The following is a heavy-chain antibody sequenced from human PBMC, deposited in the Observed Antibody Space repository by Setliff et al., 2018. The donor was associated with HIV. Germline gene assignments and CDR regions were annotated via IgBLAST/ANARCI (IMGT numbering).Heavy chain of an antibody. CDR2: IHSSGST. CDR1: GGSVNDFY. Sequence: SETLSLTCGVSGGSVNDFYCNWIRQPPGKGPEWIGYIHSSGSTIYNPSLKSRITISLDTSKEQFSLELSSATAADTAVYYCATLDHSGGNFLAYWGQGSLVTVSS. J-gene: IGHJ4*02. CDR3: ATLDHSGGNFLAY. D-gene: IGHD2-21*02. V-gene: IGHV4-4*09.